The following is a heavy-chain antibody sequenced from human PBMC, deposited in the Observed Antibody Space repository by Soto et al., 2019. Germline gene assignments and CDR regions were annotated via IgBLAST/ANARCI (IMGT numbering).Heavy chain of an antibody. J-gene: IGHJ4*02. CDR3: ARDPTVGATDPAKLGY. V-gene: IGHV1-69*13. CDR2: IIPIFGTA. D-gene: IGHD1-26*01. CDR1: GGTFSSYA. Sequence: SVKVSCKASGGTFSSYAISWVRQAPGQGLEWMGGIIPIFGTANYAQKFQGRVTITADESTSTAYMELSSLRSEDTAVYYCARDPTVGATDPAKLGYWGQGTLVTVSS.